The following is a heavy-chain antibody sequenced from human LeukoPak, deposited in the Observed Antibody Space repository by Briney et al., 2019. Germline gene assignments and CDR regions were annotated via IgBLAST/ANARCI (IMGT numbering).Heavy chain of an antibody. CDR1: GFTFSSYS. Sequence: GGSLRLSCAASGFTFSSYSMNWVRQAPGKGLEWVSSISSSSTYIYYADSVKGRFTISRDNAKNSLYLQMNSVRAEDTAVYYCARDQNWSSGWPYWGQGTLVTVSS. D-gene: IGHD6-19*01. CDR2: ISSSSTYI. J-gene: IGHJ4*02. V-gene: IGHV3-21*01. CDR3: ARDQNWSSGWPY.